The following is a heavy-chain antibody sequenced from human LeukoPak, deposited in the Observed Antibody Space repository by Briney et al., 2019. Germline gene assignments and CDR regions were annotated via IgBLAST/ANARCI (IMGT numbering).Heavy chain of an antibody. J-gene: IGHJ3*02. CDR2: INPSGGST. CDR3: ARRSRITMVRGDLHRGAFDI. D-gene: IGHD3-10*01. Sequence: ASVKASCKASGYTFTSYYMHWVRQAPGQGLEWMGIINPSGGSTSYAQKFQGRVTMTRDTSTSTVYMELSSLRSEDTAVYYCARRSRITMVRGDLHRGAFDIWGQGTMVTVSS. V-gene: IGHV1-46*01. CDR1: GYTFTSYY.